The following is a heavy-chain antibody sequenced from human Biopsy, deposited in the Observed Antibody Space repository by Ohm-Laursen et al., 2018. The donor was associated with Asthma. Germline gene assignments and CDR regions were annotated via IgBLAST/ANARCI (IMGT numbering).Heavy chain of an antibody. J-gene: IGHJ6*02. Sequence: SLRLSCSASGFTFSSYAMHWVRQAPGKGLEWVAVISYDGSNKYYADSVKGRLTISRDNSKNTLYLQMNSLRAEDTAVYYCAKDTEGRYDFWSGLSYNYYGMDVWGQGTTVTVSS. V-gene: IGHV3-30-3*01. CDR3: AKDTEGRYDFWSGLSYNYYGMDV. CDR1: GFTFSSYA. D-gene: IGHD3-3*01. CDR2: ISYDGSNK.